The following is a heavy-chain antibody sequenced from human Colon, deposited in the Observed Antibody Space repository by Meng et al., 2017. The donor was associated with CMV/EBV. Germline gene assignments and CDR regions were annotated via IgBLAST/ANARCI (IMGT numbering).Heavy chain of an antibody. CDR2: ISSSGSYI. V-gene: IGHV3-21*01. CDR1: GFTFSSYS. Sequence: GESLKISCAASGFTFSSYSMNWVRQAPGKGLEWVSSISSSGSYIYYADSVKGRFTISRDNAKNSLYLQMNSLRAEDTAVYYCARDNGGEVSGEHYYYYGMDVWGQGTTVTVSS. CDR3: ARDNGGEVSGEHYYYYGMDV. D-gene: IGHD2-21*01. J-gene: IGHJ6*02.